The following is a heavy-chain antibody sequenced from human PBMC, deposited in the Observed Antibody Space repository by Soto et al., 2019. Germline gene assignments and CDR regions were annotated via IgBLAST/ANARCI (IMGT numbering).Heavy chain of an antibody. J-gene: IGHJ6*02. CDR1: GDTVSSNSAT. V-gene: IGHV6-1*01. D-gene: IGHD2-15*01. CDR3: ARENVAAAHAHYYYGIDV. CDR2: TYYRSKWYN. Sequence: SQTLSLTCAISGDTVSSNSATWNWIRQSPSRGLEWLGRTYYRSKWYNDYAVSVKSRLTINPDTSKNQFSLQLNSVTPDDTAVYYCARENVAAAHAHYYYGIDVRAQRTTVTGSS.